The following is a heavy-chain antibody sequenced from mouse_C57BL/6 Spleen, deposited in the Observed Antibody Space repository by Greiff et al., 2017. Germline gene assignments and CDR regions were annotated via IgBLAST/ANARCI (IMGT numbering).Heavy chain of an antibody. CDR2: IHPNSGST. V-gene: IGHV1-64*01. CDR3: ARSSYYDYDVGFAY. D-gene: IGHD2-4*01. J-gene: IGHJ3*01. Sequence: QVQLQQPGAELVKPGASVKLSCKASGYTFTSYWMHWVKQRPGQGLEWIGMIHPNSGSTNYNEKFKSKATLTVDKSSSTAYMQLSSLTSEDSAVYYCARSSYYDYDVGFAYWGQGTLVTVSA. CDR1: GYTFTSYW.